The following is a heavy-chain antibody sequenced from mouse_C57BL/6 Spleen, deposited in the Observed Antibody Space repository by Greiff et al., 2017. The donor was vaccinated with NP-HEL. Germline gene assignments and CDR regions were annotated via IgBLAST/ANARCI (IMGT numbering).Heavy chain of an antibody. D-gene: IGHD1-1*01. J-gene: IGHJ2*01. Sequence: EVKLVESGGGLVKPGGSLKLSCAASGFTFSSYAMSWVRQTPEKRLEWVATISDGGSYTYYPDNVKGRFTISRDNAKNNLYLQMSHLKSEDTAMYYCARDGITTVVGVSDYWGQGTTLTVSS. CDR3: ARDGITTVVGVSDY. V-gene: IGHV5-4*01. CDR1: GFTFSSYA. CDR2: ISDGGSYT.